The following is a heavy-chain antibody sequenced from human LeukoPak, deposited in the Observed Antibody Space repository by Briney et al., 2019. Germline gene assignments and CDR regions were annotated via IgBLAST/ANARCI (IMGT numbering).Heavy chain of an antibody. CDR1: GGPIRSHY. CDR2: IYCCGNT. Sequence: SETLSLICSVWGGPIRSHYWRWMRQPPGEGREGLGYIYCCGNTNYNPSLKSRVTISVDTSKNQFSLKLSSVTAADTAVYYCAEMQTGYCSSTSCQNWFDPWGQGTLVTVSS. CDR3: AEMQTGYCSSTSCQNWFDP. J-gene: IGHJ5*02. D-gene: IGHD2-2*01. V-gene: IGHV4-59*11.